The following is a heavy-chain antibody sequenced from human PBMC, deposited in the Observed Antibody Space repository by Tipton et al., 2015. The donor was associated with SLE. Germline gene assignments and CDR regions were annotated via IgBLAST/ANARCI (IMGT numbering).Heavy chain of an antibody. J-gene: IGHJ5*02. CDR1: GFTFSNYG. CDR2: IWYDGSNK. Sequence: SLRLSCAASGFTFSNYGMHWVRQAPGKGLEWVAVIWYDGSNKYYADSVKGRFTISRDNAKNTMDLQMNTLRADDTAVYYCARDDEVHSSWYNWFDPWGQGTLVTVSS. V-gene: IGHV3-33*08. D-gene: IGHD6-13*01. CDR3: ARDDEVHSSWYNWFDP.